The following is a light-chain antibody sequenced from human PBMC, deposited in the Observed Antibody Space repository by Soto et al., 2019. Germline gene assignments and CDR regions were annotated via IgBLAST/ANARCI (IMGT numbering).Light chain of an antibody. CDR1: SSDVGGYNY. Sequence: QSALTQSRSVSGSPGQSVTISCTGTSSDVGGYNYVSWYQLHPGKAPKLMIYDVSRRPSGVPDRFSASKSGNTASLTISGVQAEDEADYYCSSYAGRYIYVFGTGTKLTVL. CDR3: SSYAGRYIYV. V-gene: IGLV2-11*01. J-gene: IGLJ1*01. CDR2: DVS.